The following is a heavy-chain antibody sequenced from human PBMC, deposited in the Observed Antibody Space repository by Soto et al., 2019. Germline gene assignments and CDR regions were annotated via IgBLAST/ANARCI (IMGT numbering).Heavy chain of an antibody. J-gene: IGHJ3*02. D-gene: IGHD4-17*01. CDR1: GFTFSSYA. V-gene: IGHV3-23*01. CDR2: ISGSGGST. CDR3: AHLNGDHDAFDI. Sequence: EVQLLESGGGLVQPGGSLRLSCAASGFTFSSYAMSWVRQAPGKGLEWVSAISGSGGSTYYADSVKGRFTISRDNSKNTLYLQKNSLRAEDTAVYYCAHLNGDHDAFDIWGQGTMVTVSS.